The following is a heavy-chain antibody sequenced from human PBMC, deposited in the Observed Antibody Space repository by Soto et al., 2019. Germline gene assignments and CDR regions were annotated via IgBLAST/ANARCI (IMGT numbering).Heavy chain of an antibody. J-gene: IGHJ6*02. Sequence: QAQLQTSGPGLVKPSETLSLTCTVSSVSINSFTNHYCSWIRQPPGKGLEWVGYISKSGFTRYNPSISSRVTPSVDTSKDQFSLKLSSVTAADTALYFCATPGFGKLHGLVDVWGQGTTVTVSS. CDR3: ATPGFGKLHGLVDV. CDR1: SVSINSFTNHY. V-gene: IGHV4-59*08. CDR2: ISKSGFT. D-gene: IGHD3-10*01.